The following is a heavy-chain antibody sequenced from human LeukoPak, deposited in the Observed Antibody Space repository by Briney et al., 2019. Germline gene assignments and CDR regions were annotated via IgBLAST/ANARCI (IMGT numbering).Heavy chain of an antibody. CDR1: GGTFSSYA. V-gene: IGHV1-69*05. Sequence: SVKVSCKASGGTFSSYAISWVRQAPGQGLEWMGGSIPIFGTGNYAQKFQGRVSITTDESKSTAYMELIRLRSGDAAVYYCARYYPPRYYFDYWGQGTLVTVSS. CDR3: ARYYPPRYYFDY. CDR2: SIPIFGTG. J-gene: IGHJ4*02. D-gene: IGHD3-10*01.